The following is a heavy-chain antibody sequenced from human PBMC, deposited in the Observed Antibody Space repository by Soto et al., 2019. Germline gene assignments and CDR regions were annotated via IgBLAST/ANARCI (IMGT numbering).Heavy chain of an antibody. CDR2: ISAYNGNT. CDR1: GYTFTSYG. D-gene: IGHD2-2*01. V-gene: IGHV1-18*01. CDR3: ARDRRVYCSSTSCYRNWFDP. J-gene: IGHJ5*02. Sequence: SVKVSCKASGYTFTSYGISWVRQAPGQGLEWMGWISAYNGNTNYAQKLQGRVTMTTDTSTSTAYMELRSLRSDDTAVYYCARDRRVYCSSTSCYRNWFDPWGQGTLVTVSS.